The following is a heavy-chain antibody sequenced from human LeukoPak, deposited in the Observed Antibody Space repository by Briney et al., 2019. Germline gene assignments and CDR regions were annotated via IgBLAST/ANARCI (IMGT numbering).Heavy chain of an antibody. V-gene: IGHV1-18*01. D-gene: IGHD3-22*01. CDR2: IRAYNGNT. J-gene: IGHJ4*02. Sequence: ASVTVSFTGSGYTFTNYGINWVRQAPGQGRERMGWIRAYNGNTNYAQKLQGRVTTTTDTSTGTAYMDLRSLMSDDTAVYYCARGGSGYFHIDYWGKGTLVTVST. CDR1: GYTFTNYG. CDR3: ARGGSGYFHIDY.